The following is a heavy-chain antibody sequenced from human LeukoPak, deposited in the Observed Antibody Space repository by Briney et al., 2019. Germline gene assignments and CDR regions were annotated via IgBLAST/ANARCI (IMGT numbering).Heavy chain of an antibody. Sequence: PGGSLRLSCAASGFIISTYGMHWVRQAPGKGLEWVAVISYDGSNKYYADSVKGRFTISRDNSKNTLYVQMNSLRDEDTAVYYCAKDRCRSTICNDFYYGMDVWGQGTTVTVSS. CDR3: AKDRCRSTICNDFYYGMDV. D-gene: IGHD2-2*01. J-gene: IGHJ6*02. CDR1: GFIISTYG. CDR2: ISYDGSNK. V-gene: IGHV3-30*18.